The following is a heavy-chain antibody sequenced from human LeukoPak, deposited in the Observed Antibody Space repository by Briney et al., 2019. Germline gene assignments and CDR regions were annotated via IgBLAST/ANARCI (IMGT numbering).Heavy chain of an antibody. Sequence: GGSLRLSCAASGFTFSGYWLHWVRQAPGKGLVWVSRINSDGSSITYADSVKGRFTISRDNAKNTLYLQMNSLRVEDTAVYYCAREGRVSGYDFDCWGQETLVTVSS. J-gene: IGHJ4*02. CDR1: GFTFSGYW. D-gene: IGHD5-12*01. CDR2: INSDGSSI. V-gene: IGHV3-74*03. CDR3: AREGRVSGYDFDC.